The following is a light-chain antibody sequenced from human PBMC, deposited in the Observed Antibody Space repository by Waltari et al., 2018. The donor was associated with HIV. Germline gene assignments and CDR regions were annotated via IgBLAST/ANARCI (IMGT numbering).Light chain of an antibody. J-gene: IGKJ2*01. Sequence: MMQSPDTLPVSPGEAVTLTCRASQSVYTNVAWYQQRPGQAPRLLIYGATNRAAGFPARFSGGGSGTEFTLTISSLQSEDFAVYFCHQYNNWPYTFGQGTKLDIK. CDR2: GAT. CDR1: QSVYTN. CDR3: HQYNNWPYT. V-gene: IGKV3-15*01.